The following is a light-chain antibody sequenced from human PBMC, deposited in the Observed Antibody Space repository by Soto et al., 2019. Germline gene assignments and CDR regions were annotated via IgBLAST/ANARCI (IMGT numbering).Light chain of an antibody. V-gene: IGKV3-15*01. CDR2: DAS. J-gene: IGKJ1*01. CDR3: QQYDDWPRT. CDR1: QSVNSN. Sequence: EKVMTQSPATLSVSPGERATLSCRASQSVNSNLAWYQQKPGQAPRLLIHDASTRATGIPARFSGSGSGTEFTLAIDSLQSEDFAIYYCQQYDDWPRTFGQGTRWIS.